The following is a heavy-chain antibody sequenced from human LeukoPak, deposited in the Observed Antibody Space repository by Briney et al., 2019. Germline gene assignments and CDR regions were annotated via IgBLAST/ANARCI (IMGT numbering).Heavy chain of an antibody. V-gene: IGHV3-23*01. CDR1: GFTFSSYA. Sequence: QPGGSLRLSCAASGFTFSSYAKSWVRQAPGQGLEWVSTLSGSGGNTYYADSVKGRVTISRDNSKNTLYLQMNSLRAEDTAVYHCAKGSYYYDSADYFDYWGQGTLVTVSS. CDR3: AKGSYYYDSADYFDY. D-gene: IGHD3-22*01. CDR2: LSGSGGNT. J-gene: IGHJ4*02.